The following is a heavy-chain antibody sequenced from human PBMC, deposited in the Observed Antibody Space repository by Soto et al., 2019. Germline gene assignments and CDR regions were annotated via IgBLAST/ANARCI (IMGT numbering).Heavy chain of an antibody. CDR3: ARGPRATVTTKGRSMDV. D-gene: IGHD4-17*01. J-gene: IGHJ6*03. CDR2: INHSGST. Sequence: SETLSLTCAVYGGSFSGYYWSWIRQPPGKGLEWIGEINHSGSTNYNPSLKSRVTISGDTSKTQFSLKLSSVTAADTAGYYCARGPRATVTTKGRSMDVWGKGTTVTVSS. CDR1: GGSFSGYY. V-gene: IGHV4-34*01.